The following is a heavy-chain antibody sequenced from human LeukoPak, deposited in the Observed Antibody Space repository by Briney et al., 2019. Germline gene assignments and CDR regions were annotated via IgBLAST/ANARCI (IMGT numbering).Heavy chain of an antibody. CDR2: INPNSGGT. V-gene: IGHV1-2*06. CDR1: GYTFTGYY. Sequence: ASVKVSCKASGYTFTGYYMQWVRQAPGQGLEWMGRINPNSGGTNYAQKFQGRVTMTRDTSISTAYMELSRLRSDDTAVYYCARTGYCSGGSCYGLEWFDPWGQGTLVTVSS. CDR3: ARTGYCSGGSCYGLEWFDP. J-gene: IGHJ5*02. D-gene: IGHD2-15*01.